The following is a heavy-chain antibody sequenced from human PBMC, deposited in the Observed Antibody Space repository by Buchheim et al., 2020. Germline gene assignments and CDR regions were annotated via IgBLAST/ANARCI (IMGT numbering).Heavy chain of an antibody. D-gene: IGHD3-10*01. CDR2: ISYDGSNK. CDR3: AKIYGSGSVSFDY. Sequence: QVQLVESGGGVVQPGRSLRLSCAASGFTFSSYGMHWVRQAPGKGLEWVAVISYDGSNKYYADSVKGRFTISRDNSKNTLNLQMNSLRAEDTAVYYCAKIYGSGSVSFDYWGQGTL. CDR1: GFTFSSYG. J-gene: IGHJ4*02. V-gene: IGHV3-30*18.